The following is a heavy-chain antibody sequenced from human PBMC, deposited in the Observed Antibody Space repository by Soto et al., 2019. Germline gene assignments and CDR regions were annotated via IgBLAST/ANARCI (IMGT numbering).Heavy chain of an antibody. CDR1: GFTFSSYA. Sequence: EVQLLESGGGLVQPGGSLRLSCAASGFTFSSYAMSWVRQAPGKGLEWVSAISGSGGSTYYADSVKGRFTISRDNSKNTLYLQMNSLRAEDTAVYYCAKDLKCSGGSCYGYYYYGMDVCGQGTTVTVSS. CDR3: AKDLKCSGGSCYGYYYYGMDV. V-gene: IGHV3-23*01. J-gene: IGHJ6*02. CDR2: ISGSGGST. D-gene: IGHD2-15*01.